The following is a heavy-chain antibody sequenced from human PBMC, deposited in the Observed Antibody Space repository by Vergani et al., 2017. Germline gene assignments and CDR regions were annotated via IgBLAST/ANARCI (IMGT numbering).Heavy chain of an antibody. Sequence: QVQLQESGPGLVKPSQTLSLTCTVSGGSISSGDYYWSWIRQPPGKGLEWIGEVNHRGSTIYNPSLKSRVTISVDTSKNQFSLKLSSVTAADTAVYYCARGKLVPYYYYYGRDVGGRGTTVTVSS. V-gene: IGHV4-30-4*08. J-gene: IGHJ6*02. CDR2: VNHRGST. CDR1: GGSISSGDYY. CDR3: ARGKLVPYYYYYGRDV. D-gene: IGHD6-13*01.